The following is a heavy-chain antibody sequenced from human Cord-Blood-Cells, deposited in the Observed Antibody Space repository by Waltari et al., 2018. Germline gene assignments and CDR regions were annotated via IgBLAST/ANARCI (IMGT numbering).Heavy chain of an antibody. J-gene: IGHJ4*02. CDR1: GYSFTSYW. CDR2: IYPGDSDT. D-gene: IGHD7-27*01. CDR3: ARLNGETGAGDFDY. V-gene: IGHV5-51*01. Sequence: GYSFTSYWIGWVRQMPGKGLEWMGIIYPGDSDTRYSPSFQGQVTISADKSISTAYLQWNSLKASDTAMYYCARLNGETGAGDFDYWGQGTLVTVSS.